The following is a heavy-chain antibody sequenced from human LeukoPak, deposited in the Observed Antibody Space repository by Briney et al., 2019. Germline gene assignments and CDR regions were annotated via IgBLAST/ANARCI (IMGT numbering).Heavy chain of an antibody. J-gene: IGHJ5*02. V-gene: IGHV4-34*01. CDR2: INHSGST. CDR1: GGSFSGYY. CDR3: ARGVAARGWFDP. D-gene: IGHD6-13*01. Sequence: SETLSLTCAVYGGSFSGYYWSWIRQPPGKGLEWIGEINHSGSTNYNPSLKSRVTISVDTSKNQFSLKLSSVTAADTAVYYCARGVAARGWFDPWGQGTLVTVSS.